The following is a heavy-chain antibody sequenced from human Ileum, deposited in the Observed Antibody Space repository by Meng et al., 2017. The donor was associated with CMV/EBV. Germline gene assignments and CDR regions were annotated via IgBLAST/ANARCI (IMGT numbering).Heavy chain of an antibody. CDR1: GYTFTSYY. Sequence: ASVKVSCKASGYTFTSYYMHWVRQAPGQGLEWMGIINTSGGSTSYAQKFQGRVTMTRDTSTSTAYMELSSLRSEDTAVYYCARDRRSSNGFDPWGQGTRVTVSS. J-gene: IGHJ5*02. CDR3: ARDRRSSNGFDP. CDR2: INTSGGST. V-gene: IGHV1-46*01.